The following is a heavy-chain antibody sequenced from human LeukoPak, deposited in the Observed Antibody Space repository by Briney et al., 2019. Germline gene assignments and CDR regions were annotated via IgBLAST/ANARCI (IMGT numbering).Heavy chain of an antibody. D-gene: IGHD5-18*01. Sequence: PGGSLRLSCAASGFTFSSYSMNWVRQAPGKGLEWVSSISSSSSYIYYADSVKGRFTISRDNAKNSLYLQMNSLRAEDTAVYYCARGQLYSYGTIVDYWGQGTLVTVSS. CDR2: ISSSSSYI. CDR3: ARGQLYSYGTIVDY. V-gene: IGHV3-21*01. CDR1: GFTFSSYS. J-gene: IGHJ4*02.